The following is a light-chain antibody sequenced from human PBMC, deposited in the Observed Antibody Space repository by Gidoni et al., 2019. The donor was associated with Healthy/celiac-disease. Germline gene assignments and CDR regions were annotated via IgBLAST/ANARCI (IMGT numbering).Light chain of an antibody. J-gene: IGLJ2*01. Sequence: QSVLTQPPPASGTPGQRVTISCSGSSSNIGSNTVNWYQQLPGTAPKLPIYRNNQRPSGVPDRFSGSKSGTSASLAISGLQSEDEADYYCAAWDDSLNGVVFGGGTKLTVL. V-gene: IGLV1-44*01. CDR1: SSNIGSNT. CDR3: AAWDDSLNGVV. CDR2: RNN.